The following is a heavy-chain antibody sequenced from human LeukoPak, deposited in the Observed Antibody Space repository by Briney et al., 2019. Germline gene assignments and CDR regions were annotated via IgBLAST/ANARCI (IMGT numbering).Heavy chain of an antibody. V-gene: IGHV1-69*05. D-gene: IGHD5-12*01. J-gene: IGHJ4*02. Sequence: ASVKVSCKASGYTFTSYGISWVRQAPGQGLEWVGGIIPIFGTTNYAQKFQGRVTITTDESTSTGYMELRSLGSDDTAVYYCARGDSGYDYGFDNWGQGTLVTVSS. CDR2: IIPIFGTT. CDR1: GYTFTSYG. CDR3: ARGDSGYDYGFDN.